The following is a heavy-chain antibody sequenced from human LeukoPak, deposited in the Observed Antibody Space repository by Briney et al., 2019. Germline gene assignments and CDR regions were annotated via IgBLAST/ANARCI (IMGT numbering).Heavy chain of an antibody. CDR2: IVVGSGNT. Sequence: GTSVKVSCKASGFTFTSSPSQWVRQPRGQRLEWIGWIVVGSGNTNYAQNFQERVTITRDMSTNTAYMELSSLRSEDTAVYYCATGSGWYSPDYWGQGTLVTVSS. D-gene: IGHD6-19*01. CDR3: ATGSGWYSPDY. J-gene: IGHJ4*02. CDR1: GFTFTSSP. V-gene: IGHV1-58*01.